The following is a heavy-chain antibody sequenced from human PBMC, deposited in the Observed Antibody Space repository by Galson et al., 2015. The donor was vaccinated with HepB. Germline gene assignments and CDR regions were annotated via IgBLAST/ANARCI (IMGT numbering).Heavy chain of an antibody. CDR1: GYSFTSHW. CDR2: IYPGDSDT. D-gene: IGHD6-19*01. Sequence: QSGAEVKKPGESLRISCKGSGYSFTSHWIGWVRQMPGKGLEWIGIIYPGDSDTRYSPSFQGQVTISADESINTAYLQWSSLKASATSMYYCASRIAVTDTWDFDYWGQGTLVTVSS. J-gene: IGHJ4*02. CDR3: ASRIAVTDTWDFDY. V-gene: IGHV5-51*01.